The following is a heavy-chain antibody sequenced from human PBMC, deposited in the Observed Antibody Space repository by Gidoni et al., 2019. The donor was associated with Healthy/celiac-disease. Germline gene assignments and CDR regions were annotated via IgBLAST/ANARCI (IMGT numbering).Heavy chain of an antibody. CDR2: IKSKTDDGTT. J-gene: IGHJ6*03. CDR1: GFSFSNAW. V-gene: IGHV3-15*01. D-gene: IGHD2-2*01. Sequence: EVQLVESGGGLVKPGGALRISCVASGFSFSNAWLSWVRQAPGKGLEWVCRIKSKTDDGTTDYAAPVKGRFIISRDDSKNTLYLQMNSLKTEDTAVYYCTTVGVLRYCSSTTCRHYYMDVWGKGSTVTVSS. CDR3: TTVGVLRYCSSTTCRHYYMDV.